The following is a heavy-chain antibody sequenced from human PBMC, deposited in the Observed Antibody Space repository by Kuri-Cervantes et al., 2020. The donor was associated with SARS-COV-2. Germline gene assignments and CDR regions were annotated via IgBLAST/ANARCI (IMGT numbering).Heavy chain of an antibody. J-gene: IGHJ4*02. CDR3: ARGGVGITIFGVVTDGHFDY. D-gene: IGHD3-3*01. CDR1: GYTFTGYY. Sequence: ASVKVSCKASGYTFTGYYMHWVRQAPGQGLEWMGWINPSGGSTSYAQKFQGRVTMTRDTSTSTVYMELSSLRSEDTAVYYCARGGVGITIFGVVTDGHFDYWGQGTLVTVSS. CDR2: INPSGGST. V-gene: IGHV1-46*01.